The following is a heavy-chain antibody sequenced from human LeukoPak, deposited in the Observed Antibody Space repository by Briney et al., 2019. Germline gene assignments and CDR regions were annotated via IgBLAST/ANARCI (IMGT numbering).Heavy chain of an antibody. V-gene: IGHV3-30*18. CDR3: AKQGDDSSGYYSDY. CDR1: GFTFSNYA. D-gene: IGHD3-22*01. J-gene: IGHJ4*02. Sequence: GGSLRLSCAASGFTFSNYAMSWVRQAPGKGLEWVAVISYDGSNKYYADSVKGRFTISRDNSKNTLYLQMNSLRAEDTAVYYCAKQGDDSSGYYSDYWGQGTLVTVSS. CDR2: ISYDGSNK.